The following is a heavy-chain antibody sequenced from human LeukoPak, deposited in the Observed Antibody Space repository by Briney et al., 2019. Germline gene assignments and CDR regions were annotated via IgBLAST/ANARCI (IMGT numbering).Heavy chain of an antibody. J-gene: IGHJ4*02. D-gene: IGHD3-22*01. V-gene: IGHV1-18*01. CDR3: ARARGYYYDSSGYQESDY. Sequence: ASVKVSCKASGYTFTSYDINWVRQATGQGLEWMGWISAYNGNTNYAQKLQGRVTMATDTSTSTAYMELRSLRSDDTAVYYCARARGYYYDSSGYQESDYWGQGTLVTASS. CDR2: ISAYNGNT. CDR1: GYTFTSYD.